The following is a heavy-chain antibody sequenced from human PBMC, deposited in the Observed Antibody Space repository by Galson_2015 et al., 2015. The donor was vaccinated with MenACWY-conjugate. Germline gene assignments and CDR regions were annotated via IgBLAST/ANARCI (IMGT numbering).Heavy chain of an antibody. D-gene: IGHD1-26*01. V-gene: IGHV5-51*01. Sequence: QSGAEVKKPGESLQTSCKGTGSSFPNYWIAWVRQMPGKGLEWMGLIDPVDSNTRYSPSFQGQVTISADKSISTAYLQWTSLRASDTAMYYCARHPPGGRGMDVWGQGTTVTVSS. CDR2: IDPVDSNT. CDR3: ARHPPGGRGMDV. CDR1: GSSFPNYW. J-gene: IGHJ6*02.